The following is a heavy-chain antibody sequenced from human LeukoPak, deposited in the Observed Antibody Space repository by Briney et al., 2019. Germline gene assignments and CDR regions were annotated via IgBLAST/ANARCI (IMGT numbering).Heavy chain of an antibody. CDR1: GFTFDDYA. V-gene: IGHV3-9*01. J-gene: IGHJ4*02. CDR2: ISWNSGSI. CDR3: ATENTGGFDY. Sequence: GGSLRLSCAASGFTFDDYAMHWVRQAPGKGLEWVSGISWNSGSIGYVDSVKGRFTISRDNAKNSLYLQMNSLRAEDTAVYYCATENTGGFDYWGQGTLVTVSS. D-gene: IGHD1/OR15-1a*01.